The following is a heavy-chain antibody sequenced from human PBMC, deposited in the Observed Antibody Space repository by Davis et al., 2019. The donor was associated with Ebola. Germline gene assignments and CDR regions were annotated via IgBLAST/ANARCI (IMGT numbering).Heavy chain of an antibody. D-gene: IGHD3-10*01. Sequence: GESLKISCAASGFTFSSYAMSWVRQAAGKGLEWVSAISGSGGSTYYADSVKGRFTISRDTSKNTLYLQMNSRRAEDTAVYYCAKDDGLLWFGELLGTFDYWGQGTLVTVSS. CDR1: GFTFSSYA. CDR3: AKDDGLLWFGELLGTFDY. J-gene: IGHJ4*02. CDR2: ISGSGGST. V-gene: IGHV3-23*01.